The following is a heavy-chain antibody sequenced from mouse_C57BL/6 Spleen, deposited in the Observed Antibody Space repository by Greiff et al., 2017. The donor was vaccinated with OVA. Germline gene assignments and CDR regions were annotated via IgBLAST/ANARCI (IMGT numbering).Heavy chain of an antibody. J-gene: IGHJ2*01. CDR3: TRDGDYGSSYDY. CDR1: GFTFSSYA. Sequence: EVNVVESGEGLVKPGGSLKLSCAASGFTFSSYAMSWVRQTPEKRLEWVAYISSGGDYIYYADTVKGRFTISRDNARNTLYLQMSSLKSEDTAMYYCTRDGDYGSSYDYWGQGTTLTVSS. V-gene: IGHV5-9-1*02. D-gene: IGHD1-1*01. CDR2: ISSGGDYI.